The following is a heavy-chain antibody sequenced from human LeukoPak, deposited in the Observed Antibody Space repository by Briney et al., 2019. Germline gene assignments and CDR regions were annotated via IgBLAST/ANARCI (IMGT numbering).Heavy chain of an antibody. Sequence: GASVKVSCKASGYTFTGYYMHWVRQAPGQGLEWMGWINPNSGGTNYAQKFQGRVTMTRDTSISTAYMELSRLRSDDTAVYYCAREFIGTGYYYYGMDVWGQGTTVTVSS. D-gene: IGHD1-1*01. CDR1: GYTFTGYY. V-gene: IGHV1-2*02. CDR2: INPNSGGT. CDR3: AREFIGTGYYYYGMDV. J-gene: IGHJ6*02.